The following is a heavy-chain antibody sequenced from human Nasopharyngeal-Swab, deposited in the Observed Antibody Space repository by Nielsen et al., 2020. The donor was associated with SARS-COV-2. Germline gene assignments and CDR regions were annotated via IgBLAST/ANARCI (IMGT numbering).Heavy chain of an antibody. CDR1: GFSLSTSGVG. CDR3: AHIVSRGWYGEDFDY. Sequence: SGPTPVQPTQTLTLTCTFSGFSLSTSGVGVGWIRQPPGKALEWLALIYWDDDKRYSPSLKSRLTITKDTSKNQVVLTMTNMDPVDTATYYCAHIVSRGWYGEDFDYWGQGTLVTVSS. D-gene: IGHD6-19*01. J-gene: IGHJ4*02. CDR2: IYWDDDK. V-gene: IGHV2-5*02.